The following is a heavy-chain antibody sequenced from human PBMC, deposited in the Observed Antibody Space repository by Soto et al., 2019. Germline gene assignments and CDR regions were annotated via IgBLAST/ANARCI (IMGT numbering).Heavy chain of an antibody. CDR1: GFTFSSFG. V-gene: IGHV3-30*03. Sequence: QVQLVESGGGVVQPGRSQRLSCAASGFTFSSFGIHWVRQAPGKGLEWVAVMSYDGSDKYYADSVKGRFTISRDNSKNTLYLQMNSLRAEDTAVYYCTALGYYDNSGGGGYWGQGTLVTVSS. CDR2: MSYDGSDK. D-gene: IGHD3-22*01. J-gene: IGHJ4*02. CDR3: TALGYYDNSGGGGY.